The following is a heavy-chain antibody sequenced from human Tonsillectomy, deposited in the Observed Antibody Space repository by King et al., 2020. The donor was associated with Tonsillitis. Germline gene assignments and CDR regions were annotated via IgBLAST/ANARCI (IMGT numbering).Heavy chain of an antibody. CDR3: AANGGCDH. CDR2: ISVTGNVT. J-gene: IGHJ4*02. Sequence: VQLVESGGGLVQPGGSLRLSCTASGFIFRDYVMNWVRQAPGKGLEWVSAISVTGNVTFYAASVRGRFTISRDNSKSTFYLQMNSLTIEDTANDYCAANGGCDHWGQGTLVAVSP. D-gene: IGHD1-1*01. CDR1: GFIFRDYV. V-gene: IGHV3-23*04.